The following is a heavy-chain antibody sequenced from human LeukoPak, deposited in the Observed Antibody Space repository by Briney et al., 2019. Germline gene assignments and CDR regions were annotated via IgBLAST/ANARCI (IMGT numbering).Heavy chain of an antibody. D-gene: IGHD6-19*01. V-gene: IGHV3-11*01. Sequence: GGSLRLSCAASGFTFSGHYMTWIRQAPGKGPEWLSYISGSGSDIDYAGSVKGRFTISRDNAKNSLYLQMNILRAEDTAVYYCARQSGRSGSDYWGQGTLVTVSS. CDR1: GFTFSGHY. CDR3: ARQSGRSGSDY. J-gene: IGHJ4*02. CDR2: ISGSGSDI.